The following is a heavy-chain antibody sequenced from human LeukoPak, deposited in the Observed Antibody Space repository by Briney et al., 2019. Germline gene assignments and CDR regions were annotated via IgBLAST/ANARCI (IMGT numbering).Heavy chain of an antibody. Sequence: ASVKVSCKASGGTFSSYAISWVRQAPGQGLEWMGRIIPILGIANYAQKFQGRVTITADKSTGTAYMELSSLRSEDTAVYYCARGYNWNDRGYFFDYWGQGTLVTVSS. J-gene: IGHJ4*02. CDR2: IIPILGIA. V-gene: IGHV1-69*04. D-gene: IGHD1-1*01. CDR1: GGTFSSYA. CDR3: ARGYNWNDRGYFFDY.